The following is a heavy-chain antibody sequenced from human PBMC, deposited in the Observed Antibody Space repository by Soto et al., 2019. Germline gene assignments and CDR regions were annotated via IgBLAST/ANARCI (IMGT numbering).Heavy chain of an antibody. V-gene: IGHV3-66*01. CDR2: IYSGGRT. CDR3: AARAVAALR. Sequence: ESGGGLVQPGGSLRLSCAASGFTVGNNYMNWVRQAPGKGLEWVSVIYSGGRTDYADSVKGRFTISRDSSKNTLFLQMNSLRAEDTAIYYCAARAVAALRWGQGTLVTVSS. J-gene: IGHJ4*02. D-gene: IGHD6-19*01. CDR1: GFTVGNNY.